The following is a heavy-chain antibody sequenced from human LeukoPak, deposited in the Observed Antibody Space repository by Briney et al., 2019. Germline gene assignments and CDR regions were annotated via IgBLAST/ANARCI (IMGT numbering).Heavy chain of an antibody. CDR3: ARIRMTTVRFDY. V-gene: IGHV3-23*01. CDR2: ISLNGDTT. Sequence: GGSLRLSCAVSGFSVTSYGMSWVRQAPGKGLEWISAISLNGDTTYYADSVKGRFTISRDNAKNSLYLQMNSLRAEDTAVYYCARIRMTTVRFDYWGQGTLVTVSS. J-gene: IGHJ4*02. D-gene: IGHD4-11*01. CDR1: GFSVTSYG.